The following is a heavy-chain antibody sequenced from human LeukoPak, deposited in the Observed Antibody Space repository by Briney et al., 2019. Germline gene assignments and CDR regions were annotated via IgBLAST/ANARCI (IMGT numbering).Heavy chain of an antibody. CDR2: IYYSGST. CDR1: GGSISSYY. Sequence: SETLSLTCAVSGGSISSYYWSWIRQPPGKGLEWLGYIYYSGSTNYNPSLKSRVTISVDTSKHQFSLKLSSVTAADTAVYYCARHNGDNWFDPWGQGTLVTVSS. D-gene: IGHD4-17*01. V-gene: IGHV4-59*08. CDR3: ARHNGDNWFDP. J-gene: IGHJ5*02.